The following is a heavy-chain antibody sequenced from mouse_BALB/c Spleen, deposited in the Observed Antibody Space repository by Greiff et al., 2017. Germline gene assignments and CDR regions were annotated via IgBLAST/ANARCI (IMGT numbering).Heavy chain of an antibody. CDR3: ARDGLPHYFDY. Sequence: EVMLVESGGGLVKPGGSLKLSCAASGFTFSSYAMSWVRQTPEKRLEWVASISSGGSTYYPDSVKGRFTISRDNARNILYLQMSSLRSEDTAMYYCARDGLPHYFDYWGQGTTLTVSS. CDR2: ISSGGST. CDR1: GFTFSSYA. V-gene: IGHV5-6-5*01. J-gene: IGHJ2*01. D-gene: IGHD2-2*01.